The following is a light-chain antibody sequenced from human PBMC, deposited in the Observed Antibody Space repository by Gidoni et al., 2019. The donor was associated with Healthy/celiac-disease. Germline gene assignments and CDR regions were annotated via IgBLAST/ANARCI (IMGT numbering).Light chain of an antibody. CDR1: QSISSY. V-gene: IGKV1-39*01. J-gene: IGKJ2*01. CDR2: AAS. Sequence: DIQMTQSPSSLSASVGDRVTITCRASQSISSYLNWYQQKPGKAPKLLIYAASSLQSGVPSRFSGSGSGTDFTLTISSLQPEDFATYYCQQSYSTPLRETFXQXTKLEIK. CDR3: QQSYSTPLRET.